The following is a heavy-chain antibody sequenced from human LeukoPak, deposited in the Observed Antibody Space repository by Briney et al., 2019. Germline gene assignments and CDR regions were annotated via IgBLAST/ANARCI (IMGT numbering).Heavy chain of an antibody. D-gene: IGHD2-2*01. CDR3: ARDLGDIVVVPAAH. V-gene: IGHV3-30*04. Sequence: PGGSLRLSCAASGFTFSSYAMHWVRQAPGKGLEWVAVISYDGSNKYYADSAKGRFTISRDNSKNTLYLQMNSLRAEDTAVYYCARDLGDIVVVPAAHWGQGTLVTVSS. CDR2: ISYDGSNK. CDR1: GFTFSSYA. J-gene: IGHJ4*02.